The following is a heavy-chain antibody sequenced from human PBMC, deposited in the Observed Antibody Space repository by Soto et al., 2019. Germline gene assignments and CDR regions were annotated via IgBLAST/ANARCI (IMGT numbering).Heavy chain of an antibody. Sequence: AESLKISCEGSGYGFSNYWIGCVRQKSWKGLEWMGIIFPRDSDTKYTPSLQGQVTISADNSVNTAYLQWNSLKASDTAMYYCATPGGFGMDVLGQGTSVTVSS. J-gene: IGHJ6*02. CDR3: ATPGGFGMDV. D-gene: IGHD5-12*01. V-gene: IGHV5-51*01. CDR1: GYGFSNYW. CDR2: IFPRDSDT.